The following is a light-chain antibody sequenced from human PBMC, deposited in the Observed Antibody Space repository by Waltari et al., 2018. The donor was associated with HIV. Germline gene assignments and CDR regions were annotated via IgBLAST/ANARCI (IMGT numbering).Light chain of an antibody. CDR1: TSNIGSNT. Sequence: QSVLTQPPSASGTPDQRVTISCSGSTSNIGSNTVTWFQQFPGTAPKVLIFGKNQRPSGVPARFSGSKSGTSASLAISGLQSEDEADYYCASWDDSLNGPVFGGGTKLTVV. V-gene: IGLV1-44*01. CDR3: ASWDDSLNGPV. J-gene: IGLJ2*01. CDR2: GKN.